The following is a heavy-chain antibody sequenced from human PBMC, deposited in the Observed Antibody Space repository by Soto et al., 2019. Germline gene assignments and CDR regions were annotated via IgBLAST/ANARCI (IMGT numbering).Heavy chain of an antibody. Sequence: PSATQSITCSVSGVSISSYDWSWIRQPAGKGLEWIGRIYTSGSTNYSPSLKSRVTMSVDTPKNQVSLRLRSVTAADTAVYFCARDSELIGRSYWYFDLWGRGTLVTVSS. V-gene: IGHV4-4*07. J-gene: IGHJ2*01. CDR3: ARDSELIGRSYWYFDL. CDR2: IYTSGST. CDR1: GVSISSYD. D-gene: IGHD3-10*01.